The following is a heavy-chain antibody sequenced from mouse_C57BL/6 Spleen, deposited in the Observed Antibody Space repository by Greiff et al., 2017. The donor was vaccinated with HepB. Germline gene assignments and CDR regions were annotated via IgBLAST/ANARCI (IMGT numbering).Heavy chain of an antibody. CDR2: ISYDGSN. CDR1: GYSITSGYY. Sequence: ESGPGLVKPSQSLSLTCSVTGYSITSGYYWNWIRQFPGNKLEWMGYISYDGSNNYNPSLKNRISITRDTSKNQFFLKLNSVTTEDTATYYCAREDYSYYYAMDYWGQGTSVTVSS. D-gene: IGHD1-1*02. V-gene: IGHV3-6*01. J-gene: IGHJ4*01. CDR3: AREDYSYYYAMDY.